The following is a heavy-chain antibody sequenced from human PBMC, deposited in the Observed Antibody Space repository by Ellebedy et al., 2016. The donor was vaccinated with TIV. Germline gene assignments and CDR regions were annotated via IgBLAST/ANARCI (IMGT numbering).Heavy chain of an antibody. CDR1: GFTFSSYA. CDR3: AKGALWFGEIDAFDV. J-gene: IGHJ3*01. CDR2: ISDSTYTT. Sequence: GESLKISXAASGFTFSSYAMSWVHQAPGKGLEWLSTISDSTYTTYYADSVRGRFTISRDNSKNTLYLHMSSLRVEDTAVYYCAKGALWFGEIDAFDVWGQGTMVTVSS. D-gene: IGHD3-10*01. V-gene: IGHV3-23*01.